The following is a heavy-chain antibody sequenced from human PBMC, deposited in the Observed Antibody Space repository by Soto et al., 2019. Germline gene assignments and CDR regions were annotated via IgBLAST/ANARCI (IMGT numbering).Heavy chain of an antibody. J-gene: IGHJ4*02. CDR3: AKSTVDTCTTHYFDY. D-gene: IGHD2-8*01. CDR2: ISATGGSK. V-gene: IGHV3-23*01. CDR1: GFTFSIYS. Sequence: EVQLLESGGGLVQPGGSLTLSCAASGFTFSIYSMSWVRQAPGKGLEWVSGISATGGSKHYADSVRGRFAISRDHFKATLFLYMNSLRAEDTSVYYCAKSTVDTCTTHYFDYWGKGILVTVSS.